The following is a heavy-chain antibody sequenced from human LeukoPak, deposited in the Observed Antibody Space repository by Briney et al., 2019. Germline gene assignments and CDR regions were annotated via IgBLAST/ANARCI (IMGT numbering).Heavy chain of an antibody. CDR1: GFTFSDYY. CDR2: ITSSSDYT. J-gene: IGHJ4*02. D-gene: IGHD5-18*01. V-gene: IGHV3-11*06. Sequence: GGSLRFSCAASGFTFSDYYMSGMRQAPGKGLEWVAYITSSSDYTNYADSVKGRFTISRDNAKNSLYLQMNSLRAEDTALYYCARGTQLWRFDYWGQGSLVTVSS. CDR3: ARGTQLWRFDY.